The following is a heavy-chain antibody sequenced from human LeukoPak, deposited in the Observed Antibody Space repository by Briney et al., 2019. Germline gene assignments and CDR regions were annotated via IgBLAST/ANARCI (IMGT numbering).Heavy chain of an antibody. CDR1: GFTFSNAW. Sequence: GGSLRLSCAASGFTFSNAWMSWVRQAPGKGLEWVGRIKTKTDGGPTDYAAPVKGRFTISRDDSKNTLYLQMNSLKTEDTAVYYCTTAEGYYYDSSGYHPYFDYWGQGTLVTVSS. J-gene: IGHJ4*02. D-gene: IGHD3-22*01. V-gene: IGHV3-15*01. CDR2: IKTKTDGGPT. CDR3: TTAEGYYYDSSGYHPYFDY.